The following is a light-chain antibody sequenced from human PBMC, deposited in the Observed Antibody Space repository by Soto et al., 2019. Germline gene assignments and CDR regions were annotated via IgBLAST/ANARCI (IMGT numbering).Light chain of an antibody. Sequence: IVLTQSPVTLSLSPWERATLSCRASQNISSYLIWYQQKPGQAPRLLMYDVSNRATGIPARFSGSGSGIDFTLTISRLEPEDFAVYYCQQYGSSRATFGGGTKVDIK. CDR3: QQYGSSRAT. V-gene: IGKV3-20*01. CDR2: DVS. CDR1: QNISSY. J-gene: IGKJ4*01.